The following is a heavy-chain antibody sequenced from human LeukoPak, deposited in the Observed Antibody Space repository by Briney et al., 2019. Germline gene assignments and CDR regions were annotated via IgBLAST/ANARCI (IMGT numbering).Heavy chain of an antibody. D-gene: IGHD3-16*01. CDR2: INHSGST. CDR3: ARTRWGRTTRWFDS. Sequence: SETLSLTCAVYGVSFSGYYWSWIRQPPGKGLEWIGEINHSGSTNYNPSLKSRVTISVDTSKNQFSLKLSSVAAADTAVYYCARTRWGRTTRWFDSWGQGTLVTVSS. CDR1: GVSFSGYY. J-gene: IGHJ5*01. V-gene: IGHV4-34*01.